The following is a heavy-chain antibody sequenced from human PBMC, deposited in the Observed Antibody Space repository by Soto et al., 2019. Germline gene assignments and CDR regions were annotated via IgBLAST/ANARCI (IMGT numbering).Heavy chain of an antibody. CDR1: GGSISSSNYY. Sequence: SETLSLSCSVAGGSISSSNYYWGWIRQPPGKGLEWIGSIFHSGSTDYNASLKSRVTISVDTPRNQFSLKLNSVTGADTAVYFCARSSGSSWRITDAFEIWRQGTMVTVSS. CDR3: ARSSGSSWRITDAFEI. CDR2: IFHSGST. V-gene: IGHV4-39*01. J-gene: IGHJ3*02. D-gene: IGHD2-15*01.